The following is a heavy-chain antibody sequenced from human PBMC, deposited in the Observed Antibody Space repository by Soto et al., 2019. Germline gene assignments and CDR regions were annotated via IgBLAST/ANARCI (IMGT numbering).Heavy chain of an antibody. CDR2: IIPILGIA. V-gene: IGHV1-69*02. CDR1: GGTFSSYT. D-gene: IGHD2-2*01. J-gene: IGHJ5*02. Sequence: SVKVSCKASGGTFSSYTISWVRQAPGQGLEWMGRIIPILGIANYAQKFQGRVTITADKSTSTAYMELSSLRSEDTAVYYCAAHCSSTSCYGFDPWGQGTLVTVSS. CDR3: AAHCSSTSCYGFDP.